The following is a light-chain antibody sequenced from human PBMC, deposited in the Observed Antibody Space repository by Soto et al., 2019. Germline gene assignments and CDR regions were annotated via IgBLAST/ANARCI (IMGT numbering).Light chain of an antibody. CDR3: QQYGSSTYT. J-gene: IGKJ2*01. V-gene: IGKV1-13*02. CDR2: GAS. CDR1: QDISSS. Sequence: AIPLTQSPSSLSASVGDRVTITCRASQDISSSLAWYQQKAGKAPKLLIYGASILQSGVPSGFSGSGFGTDFTLTISRLEPEDFAVYYCQQYGSSTYTFGQGTRVEIK.